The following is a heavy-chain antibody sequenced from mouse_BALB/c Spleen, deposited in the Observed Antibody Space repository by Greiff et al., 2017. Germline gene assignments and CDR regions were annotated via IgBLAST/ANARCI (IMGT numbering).Heavy chain of an antibody. CDR2: IRNKANGYTT. Sequence: DVHLVESGGGLVQPGGSLRLSCAPSGFTFTDYYMSWVRQPPGKALEWLGFIRNKANGYTTEYSASVKGRFTISRDNSQSILYLQMNTLRAEDSATYYCARGSFFDYWGQGTTLTVSS. J-gene: IGHJ2*01. CDR3: ARGSFFDY. CDR1: GFTFTDYY. V-gene: IGHV7-3*02.